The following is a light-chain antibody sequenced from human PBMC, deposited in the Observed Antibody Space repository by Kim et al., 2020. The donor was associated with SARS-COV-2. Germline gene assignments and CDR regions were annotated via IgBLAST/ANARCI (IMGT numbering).Light chain of an antibody. V-gene: IGKV3-11*01. CDR2: DTS. Sequence: LSPGERATLTCRASQSVGSYLGWYQQKPGQAPRLLIYDTSNRATGIPARFSGSGSGTDFTLTISSLETEDFAVYYCQHRSNWPPTFGGGTKVDIK. CDR1: QSVGSY. J-gene: IGKJ4*01. CDR3: QHRSNWPPT.